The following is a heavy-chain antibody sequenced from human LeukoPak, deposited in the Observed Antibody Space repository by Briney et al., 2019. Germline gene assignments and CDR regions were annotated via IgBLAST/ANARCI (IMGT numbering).Heavy chain of an antibody. J-gene: IGHJ5*02. CDR2: ISICITYI. CDR3: ARVVGQYGDYAGWLDP. Sequence: GGSPRLSCAASGFTFSSYNMNWVRQAPGKGLEWVSSISICITYIAYATSLPARFTTSRHNAKSSLYLQMNSLIAADTAVYYCARVVGQYGDYAGWLDPWGQGTLVTVSS. V-gene: IGHV3-21*01. CDR1: GFTFSSYN. D-gene: IGHD4-17*01.